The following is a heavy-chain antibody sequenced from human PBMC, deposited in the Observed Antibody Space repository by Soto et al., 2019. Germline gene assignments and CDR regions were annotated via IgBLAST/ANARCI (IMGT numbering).Heavy chain of an antibody. Sequence: ASVKVSCKASGGTFSSHAISWVRQAPGQGLEWMGGIIPIFGSSNYAQKFQGRVTITADESTSTAYMELSSLRSEDTAVYYCARPLRVTAPIGNAFDIWGQGTMVTVSS. CDR3: ARPLRVTAPIGNAFDI. CDR1: GGTFSSHA. J-gene: IGHJ3*02. V-gene: IGHV1-69*13. D-gene: IGHD2-21*02. CDR2: IIPIFGSS.